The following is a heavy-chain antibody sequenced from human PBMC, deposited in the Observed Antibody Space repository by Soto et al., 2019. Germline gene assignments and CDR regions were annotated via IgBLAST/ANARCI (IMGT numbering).Heavy chain of an antibody. CDR1: GFTFSTFG. CDR2: IWKGRNSE. CDR3: VTERRNYEFDY. D-gene: IGHD1-7*01. V-gene: IGHV3-33*01. Sequence: QVQLVESGGGVVQPGRSLRLSCAASGFTFSTFGMHWVRQSPGKGLEWVAVIWKGRNSEDYADSVKGRFTISRDNSKNTLYLQMNSLRAEDTAMYYCVTERRNYEFDYWGQGILVTVSS. J-gene: IGHJ4*02.